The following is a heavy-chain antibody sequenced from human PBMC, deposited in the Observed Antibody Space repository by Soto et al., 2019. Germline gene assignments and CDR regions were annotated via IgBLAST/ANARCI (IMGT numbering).Heavy chain of an antibody. V-gene: IGHV3-30*14. CDR1: GVTFRGYA. CDR3: AGAHQLTYYFDD. CDR2: ISDDGSKT. Sequence: GGSLRLSCAGSGVTFRGYAVHWVRQTPGKGLEWVTVISDDGSKTYYADSVKGRFSVSRDDSTNMVFLQMSSLRSEDTTVYHCAGAHQLTYYFDDWGPGTPVTVSS. J-gene: IGHJ4*02. D-gene: IGHD3-9*01.